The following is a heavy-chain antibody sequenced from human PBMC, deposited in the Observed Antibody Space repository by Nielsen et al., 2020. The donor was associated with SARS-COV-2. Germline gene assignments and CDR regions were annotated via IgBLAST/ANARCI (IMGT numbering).Heavy chain of an antibody. Sequence: SVKVSCKASGGTFSSYTINWVRQAPGQGLEWMGRIIPILGLANYTQKFQRRVTITADESTSTAYMELNSLRSEDTAVYYCATEGDERFGCGNTSCFPLGNWGQGTLVTVSS. V-gene: IGHV1-69*04. CDR1: GGTFSSYT. CDR2: IIPILGLA. CDR3: ATEGDERFGCGNTSCFPLGN. D-gene: IGHD2-2*01. J-gene: IGHJ4*02.